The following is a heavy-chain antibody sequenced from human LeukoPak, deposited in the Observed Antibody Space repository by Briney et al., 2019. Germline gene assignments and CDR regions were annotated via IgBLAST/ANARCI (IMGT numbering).Heavy chain of an antibody. Sequence: SETLSLTCAVYGGSFRGYYWSWIRQPPGKGLEWIGEINHSGSTNYNPSLKSRVTISVDTSKNQFSLKLSSVTAADTAVYYCARGHSSSWYGGKFDYWGQGTLVTVSS. CDR3: ARGHSSSWYGGKFDY. CDR2: INHSGST. D-gene: IGHD6-13*01. CDR1: GGSFRGYY. V-gene: IGHV4-34*01. J-gene: IGHJ4*02.